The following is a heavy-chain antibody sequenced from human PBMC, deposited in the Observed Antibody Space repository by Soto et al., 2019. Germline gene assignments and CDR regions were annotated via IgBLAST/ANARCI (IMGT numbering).Heavy chain of an antibody. V-gene: IGHV3-7*04. Sequence: EVQLVESGGGLVQPGGSLRLSCAASGFTFSSHWMSWVRQAPGKGLEWVANIKHDGSETYYVDSVKGRFTISRDNAKNSLYLQMHSLRAEDTAVYYCARVRGGSCSGVTCYGAFDIWGQGTMVTVSS. D-gene: IGHD2-15*01. CDR2: IKHDGSET. CDR3: ARVRGGSCSGVTCYGAFDI. J-gene: IGHJ3*02. CDR1: GFTFSSHW.